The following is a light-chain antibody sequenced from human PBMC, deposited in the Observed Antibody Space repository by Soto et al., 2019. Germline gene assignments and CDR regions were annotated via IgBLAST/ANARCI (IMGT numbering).Light chain of an antibody. CDR2: DVS. CDR3: SSYTSSSTPLWV. CDR1: SSDVGGYNY. Sequence: QSALTQPASVSGSPGQSITISCTGTSSDVGGYNYVSWYQQHPGKAPKLMIYDVSNRPSGVSNRFSGSKSGNTASLTISGXXXXXXXDYYCSSYTSSSTPLWVFGGGTKLTVL. V-gene: IGLV2-14*01. J-gene: IGLJ3*02.